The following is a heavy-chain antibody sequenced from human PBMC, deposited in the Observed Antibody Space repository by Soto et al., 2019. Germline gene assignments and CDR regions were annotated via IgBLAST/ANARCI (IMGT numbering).Heavy chain of an antibody. Sequence: ASVKVSCKASGYTFTSYDINWVRQATGQGLEWMGWMNPNSGNTGYAQKFQGRVTMTRNTSISTAYMELSSLRSEDTAVYYCARDYYTHKNSDAGEDNYYYGMDVWGQGTTVTVSS. J-gene: IGHJ6*02. CDR1: GYTFTSYD. D-gene: IGHD3-3*01. CDR3: ARDYYTHKNSDAGEDNYYYGMDV. CDR2: MNPNSGNT. V-gene: IGHV1-8*01.